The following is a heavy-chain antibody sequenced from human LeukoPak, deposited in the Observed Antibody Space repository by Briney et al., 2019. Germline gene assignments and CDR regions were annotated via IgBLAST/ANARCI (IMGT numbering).Heavy chain of an antibody. Sequence: GGSLRLSCAASGFTFSSYSMTWVRQAPGKGLEWVSSISSSSSYIYYADSVKGRFTISRDNAKNSLYLQMNSLRAEDTAVYYCARENKWELAHFDYWGQGTLVTVSS. J-gene: IGHJ4*02. CDR1: GFTFSSYS. CDR3: ARENKWELAHFDY. D-gene: IGHD1-26*01. V-gene: IGHV3-21*01. CDR2: ISSSSSYI.